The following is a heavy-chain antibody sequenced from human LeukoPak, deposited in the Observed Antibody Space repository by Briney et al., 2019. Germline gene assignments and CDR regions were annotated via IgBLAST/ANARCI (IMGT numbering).Heavy chain of an antibody. CDR3: ARDLGDGYLANDY. V-gene: IGHV4-31*03. Sequence: SETLSLTCTVSGGSIGSGAYYWSWIRQPPGKGLGWIGYIYYSGSTYYNPSLKSRVTISVDASKNQFSLKLSSVTAADTAVYYCARDLGDGYLANDYWGQGTLVTVSS. J-gene: IGHJ4*02. CDR2: IYYSGST. D-gene: IGHD5-24*01. CDR1: GGSIGSGAYY.